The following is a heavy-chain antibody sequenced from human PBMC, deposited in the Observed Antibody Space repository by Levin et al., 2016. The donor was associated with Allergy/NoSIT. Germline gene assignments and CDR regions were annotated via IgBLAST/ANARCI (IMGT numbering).Heavy chain of an antibody. Sequence: WIRQPPGKGLEWIGEINHSGSTNYNPSLKSRVTISVDTSKNQFSLKLSSVTAADTAVYYCARGPRGGAARHYYYYYGMDVWGQGTTVTVSS. V-gene: IGHV4-34*01. CDR3: ARGPRGGAARHYYYYYGMDV. CDR2: INHSGST. J-gene: IGHJ6*02. D-gene: IGHD6-6*01.